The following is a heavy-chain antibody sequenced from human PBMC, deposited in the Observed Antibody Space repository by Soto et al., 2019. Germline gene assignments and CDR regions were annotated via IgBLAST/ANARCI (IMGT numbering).Heavy chain of an antibody. CDR2: IYHSGST. V-gene: IGHV4-4*02. D-gene: IGHD1-26*01. CDR1: GGSISSSTW. CDR3: ARVSGSYYAMIDY. Sequence: QVQLQESGPGLLKPSGTLSLTSPVPGGSISSSTWWGWVRQPPGKGLEWIGEIYHSGSTNYNPSLKSRITISVDKSKNQFSLKLSSVTAADTAVYYCARVSGSYYAMIDYWGQGTLVTVSS. J-gene: IGHJ4*02.